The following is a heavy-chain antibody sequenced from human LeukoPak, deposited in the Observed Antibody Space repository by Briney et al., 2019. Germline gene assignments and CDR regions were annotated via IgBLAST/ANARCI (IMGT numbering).Heavy chain of an antibody. Sequence: ASVKVSCKASGYTFTSYGISWVRQAPGQGLEWMGIINPSGGSTSYAQKFQGRVTMTRDTSTSTVYMELSSLRSEDTAVYYCARDRYDTAPQFANGMDVWGQGTTVTVSS. D-gene: IGHD1-1*01. V-gene: IGHV1-46*01. CDR3: ARDRYDTAPQFANGMDV. J-gene: IGHJ6*02. CDR1: GYTFTSYG. CDR2: INPSGGST.